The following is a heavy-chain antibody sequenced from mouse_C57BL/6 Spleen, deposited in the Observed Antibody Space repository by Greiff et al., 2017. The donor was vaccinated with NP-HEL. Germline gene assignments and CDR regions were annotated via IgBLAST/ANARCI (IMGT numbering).Heavy chain of an antibody. CDR2: VSDGGSYT. J-gene: IGHJ2*01. V-gene: IGHV5-4*01. D-gene: IGHD1-1*01. CDR3: ARDEDYSSIYFDY. Sequence: DVHLVESGGGLVKPGGSLKLSCAASGFTFSSYAMSWVRQTPEKRLEWVATVSDGGSYTYYPDNVKGRFTISRDNAKNNLYLQMSHLKSEDTAMYYCARDEDYSSIYFDYWGQGTTLTVSS. CDR1: GFTFSSYA.